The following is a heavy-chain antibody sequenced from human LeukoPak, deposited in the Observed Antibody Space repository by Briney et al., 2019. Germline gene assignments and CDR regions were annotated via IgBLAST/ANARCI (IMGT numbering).Heavy chain of an antibody. Sequence: SETLSLTCTVSGGSISNYYWIWIRQPAGKGLEWIGRIYTSGSTDYNPSLESRVSMSLDTSKNQIMLKLNSVTAADTAVYYCARGGRFSGWLPSPFDYWGQGTLVTVSS. CDR2: IYTSGST. J-gene: IGHJ4*02. V-gene: IGHV4-4*07. CDR3: ARGGRFSGWLPSPFDY. CDR1: GGSISNYY. D-gene: IGHD6-19*01.